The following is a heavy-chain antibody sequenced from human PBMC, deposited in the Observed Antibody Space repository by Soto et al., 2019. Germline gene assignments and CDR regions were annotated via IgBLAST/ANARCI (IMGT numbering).Heavy chain of an antibody. V-gene: IGHV1-2*04. CDR3: ARALPTYYYDSSGYDY. Sequence: GASVKVSCKASGYTFTGYYMHWVRQAPGQGLEWMGWINPNSGGTNYAQKFQGWVTMTRDTSISTAYMELSRLRSDDTAVYYCARALPTYYYDSSGYDYWGQGTLVTVSS. D-gene: IGHD3-22*01. CDR1: GYTFTGYY. CDR2: INPNSGGT. J-gene: IGHJ4*02.